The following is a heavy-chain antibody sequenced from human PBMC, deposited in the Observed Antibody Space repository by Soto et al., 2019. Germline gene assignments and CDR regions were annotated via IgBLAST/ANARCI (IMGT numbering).Heavy chain of an antibody. Sequence: PSETLSLTCTVSGGSMSSHYWNWIRQPPGKGLECIGYIFHSGSTNYNPSLKSRVTISVDTSKNQFSLKLNSVTAADTDVYYCARADSYGTDSWGQGPLVTVSS. CDR2: IFHSGST. J-gene: IGHJ4*02. CDR3: ARADSYGTDS. D-gene: IGHD5-18*01. V-gene: IGHV4-59*11. CDR1: GGSMSSHY.